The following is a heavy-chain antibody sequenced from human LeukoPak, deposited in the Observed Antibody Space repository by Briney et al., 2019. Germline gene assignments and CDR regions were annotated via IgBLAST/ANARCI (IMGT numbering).Heavy chain of an antibody. CDR2: INPNSGGT. D-gene: IGHD6-19*01. Sequence: ASVKVSCKASGYTFTGYYMHWVRQAPGQGLEWMGWINPNSGGTNYAQKFQGRVTMTRDTSISTAYMELSRLRSDDTAVYYCARGRNIXVAGTRWFDPWGQGTLVTVSS. CDR3: ARGRNIXVAGTRWFDP. CDR1: GYTFTGYY. J-gene: IGHJ5*02. V-gene: IGHV1-2*02.